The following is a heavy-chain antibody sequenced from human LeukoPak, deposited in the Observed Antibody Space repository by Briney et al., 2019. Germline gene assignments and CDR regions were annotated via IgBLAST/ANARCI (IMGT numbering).Heavy chain of an antibody. D-gene: IGHD3-22*01. CDR3: AKDLPPDYYDSSGYHGAFDI. CDR1: GFTFSSYA. V-gene: IGHV3-23*01. J-gene: IGHJ3*02. CDR2: ISGSGGST. Sequence: GGSLRLSCAASGFTFSSYAMSWVRQAPGKGLEWVSAISGSGGSTYYADSVKGRFTISRDNSKNTLYLQMNSLRAEDTAVYYCAKDLPPDYYDSSGYHGAFDIWGLGTMVTVSS.